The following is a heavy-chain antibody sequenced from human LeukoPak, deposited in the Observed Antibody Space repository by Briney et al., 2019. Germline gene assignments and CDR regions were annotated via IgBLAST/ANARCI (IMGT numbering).Heavy chain of an antibody. J-gene: IGHJ6*02. CDR1: GITFSSAE. CDR2: ISSSGNTI. D-gene: IGHD2-15*01. V-gene: IGHV3-48*03. Sequence: GGSLRLSCAASGITFSSAEMNWVRQAPGKGLEWISYISSSGNTIYYADSVKGRFTVSRDNGKHSLYLQMSSLRAEDTAVYYCARDRGIFTRYYYAMDVWGQGTTVTVSS. CDR3: ARDRGIFTRYYYAMDV.